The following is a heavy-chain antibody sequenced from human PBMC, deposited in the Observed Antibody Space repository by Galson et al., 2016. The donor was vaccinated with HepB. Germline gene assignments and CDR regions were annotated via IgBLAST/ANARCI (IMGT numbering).Heavy chain of an antibody. CDR2: ISSGSSYI. CDR1: GFTFTRYN. CDR3: ARVREQQLLDAFDI. J-gene: IGHJ3*02. D-gene: IGHD6-13*01. Sequence: LRLSCATSGFTFTRYNMNWVRQAPGEGLEWVSSISSGSSYIYYADSVKGRFTISRDNVKKSLYLQMNSLRPEDTAVYYCARVREQQLLDAFDIWGQGTMVTVSS. V-gene: IGHV3-21*01.